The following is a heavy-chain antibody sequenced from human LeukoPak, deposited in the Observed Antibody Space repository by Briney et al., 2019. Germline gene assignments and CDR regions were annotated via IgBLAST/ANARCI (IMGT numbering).Heavy chain of an antibody. Sequence: GASVKVSSKASGYTFTGYYMHWVRQAPGQGFEWMGRINPGSGGTNYAQKFQGRVTMTRDTSTSTAYMELSGLRSDDTAVYYCARDNSAVLNFFDYWGQGTLVTVSS. J-gene: IGHJ4*02. CDR3: ARDNSAVLNFFDY. CDR2: INPGSGGT. V-gene: IGHV1-2*06. CDR1: GYTFTGYY. D-gene: IGHD4-23*01.